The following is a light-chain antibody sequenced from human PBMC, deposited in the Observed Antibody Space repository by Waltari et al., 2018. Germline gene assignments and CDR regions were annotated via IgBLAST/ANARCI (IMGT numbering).Light chain of an antibody. J-gene: IGLJ2*01. Sequence: QSALTQPASVSGSPGQSITISCTGTSGDIGTYNYFSWYQQYTDRAPELRIYDVSHRPSRISNRFSGSKSGYTASLTISDLQAEDEADYFCSSYSTTNTLIFGGGTRLTV. CDR2: DVS. CDR3: SSYSTTNTLI. CDR1: SGDIGTYNY. V-gene: IGLV2-14*03.